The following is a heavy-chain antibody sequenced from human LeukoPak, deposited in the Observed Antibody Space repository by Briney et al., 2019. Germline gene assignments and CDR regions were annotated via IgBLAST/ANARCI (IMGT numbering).Heavy chain of an antibody. D-gene: IGHD4-23*01. CDR1: GFTLDDYA. Sequence: PGGSLRLSCAASGFTLDDYAMHWVRQAPGKGLEWVSGISWNSGSIGYADSVKGRFTISRDNAKNSLYLQMNSLRAEDTALYYCAKVELLDAFDIWGQGTMVTVSS. J-gene: IGHJ3*02. CDR3: AKVELLDAFDI. V-gene: IGHV3-9*01. CDR2: ISWNSGSI.